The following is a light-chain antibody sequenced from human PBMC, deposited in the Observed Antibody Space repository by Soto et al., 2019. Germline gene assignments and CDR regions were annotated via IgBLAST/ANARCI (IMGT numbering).Light chain of an antibody. CDR3: TSYTTRNTEV. V-gene: IGLV2-14*03. J-gene: IGLJ1*01. CDR2: DVT. CDR1: SSDVGAFNY. Sequence: QSVRTQPASVSGSPGQSITISCIGTSSDVGAFNYVSWYQHHPGKAPKLIIYDVTDRPSGVSTRFSASKSGNTASLTISGLQAEDEADYYCTSYTTRNTEVFGTGTKVTV.